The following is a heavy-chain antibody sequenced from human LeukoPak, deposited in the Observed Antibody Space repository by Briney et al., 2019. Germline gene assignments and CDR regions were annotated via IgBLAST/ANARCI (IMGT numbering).Heavy chain of an antibody. Sequence: GGSLRLSCAASGFTFSSYGMHWVRRAPGKGLEWVSAISGSGGSTYYADSVKGRFTISRDNSKNTLYLQMNSLRAEDTAVYYCAKVYSSSWFPNLGYYFDYWGQGTLVTVSS. CDR3: AKVYSSSWFPNLGYYFDY. CDR1: GFTFSSYG. CDR2: ISGSGGST. D-gene: IGHD6-13*01. V-gene: IGHV3-23*01. J-gene: IGHJ4*02.